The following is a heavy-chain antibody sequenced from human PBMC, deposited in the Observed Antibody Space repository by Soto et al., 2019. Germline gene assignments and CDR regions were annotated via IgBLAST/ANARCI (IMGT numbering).Heavy chain of an antibody. J-gene: IGHJ6*02. Sequence: QVQLGQSGAEVKKPGSSVKVSCKASGGTFSSYAINWVRQAPGQGLERMGGIIRIFGTPDYAQRFQGRVTITADESTSTAYMELSSLRSEDTAVYYCARQGSNEYYYYGMDVWGQGTTVTVSS. CDR2: IIRIFGTP. D-gene: IGHD3-10*01. CDR1: GGTFSSYA. V-gene: IGHV1-69*12. CDR3: ARQGSNEYYYYGMDV.